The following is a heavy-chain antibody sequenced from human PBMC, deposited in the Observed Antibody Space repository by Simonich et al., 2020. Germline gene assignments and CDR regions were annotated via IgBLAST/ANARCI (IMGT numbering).Heavy chain of an antibody. J-gene: IGHJ6*02. V-gene: IGHV3-21*01. CDR3: AGGVYCSSTSCSTYYYYGMDV. CDR1: GFTFSSYS. D-gene: IGHD2-2*01. CDR2: ISSSSSYI. Sequence: EVQLVESGGGLVKPGGSLRLSCAASGFTFSSYSMNWVRQAPGRGLEWVSSISSSSSYIYYADSVKGRFTISRENAKNSLYLKRKSLRAEDTAVYYCAGGVYCSSTSCSTYYYYGMDVWGQGTTVTVSS.